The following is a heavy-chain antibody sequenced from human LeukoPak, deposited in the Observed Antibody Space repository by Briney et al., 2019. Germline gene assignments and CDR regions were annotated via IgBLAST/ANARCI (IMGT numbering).Heavy chain of an antibody. CDR2: INHSGST. J-gene: IGHJ1*01. D-gene: IGHD6-13*01. V-gene: IGHV4-34*01. Sequence: SKTLSLTCAVYGGSFSGYYWSWIRQPPGKGLEWIGEINHSGSTNYNPSLKSRVTISVDTSKNQFSLKLSSVTAADTAVYYCARGQSGRSWYYVEYFQHWGQGTLFTVSS. CDR1: GGSFSGYY. CDR3: ARGQSGRSWYYVEYFQH.